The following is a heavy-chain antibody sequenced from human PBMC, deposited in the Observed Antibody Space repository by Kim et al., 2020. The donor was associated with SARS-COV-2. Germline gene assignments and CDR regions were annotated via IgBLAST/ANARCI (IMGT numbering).Heavy chain of an antibody. Sequence: GGSLRLSCAASGFTFSNTWMSWFRQFPGKGLEWVGRIKSKTDGGTTDYAEPVKGRFTISSVDSINTLYRQMSSLETEDTAVYYCTPLGGFQMVRRDYWGQGGLVAVS. D-gene: IGHD3-10*01. CDR2: IKSKTDGGTT. J-gene: IGHJ4*02. CDR1: GFTFSNTW. V-gene: IGHV3-15*01. CDR3: TPLGGFQMVRRDY.